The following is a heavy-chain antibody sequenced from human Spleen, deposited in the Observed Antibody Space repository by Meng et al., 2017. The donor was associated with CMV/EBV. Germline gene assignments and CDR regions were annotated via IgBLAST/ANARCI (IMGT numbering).Heavy chain of an antibody. D-gene: IGHD5-24*01. CDR2: TSAYTGDA. CDR3: ARSVEMTTIYDY. J-gene: IGHJ4*02. Sequence: ASVKVSCKASGYTFSSYGISWVRQAPGQGLEWMGWTSAYTGDAYYAHNVKGRVTMTTDTSTRTAYMELRSLRSDDTAVYHCARSVEMTTIYDYWGQGTLVAVSS. V-gene: IGHV1-18*01. CDR1: GYTFSSYG.